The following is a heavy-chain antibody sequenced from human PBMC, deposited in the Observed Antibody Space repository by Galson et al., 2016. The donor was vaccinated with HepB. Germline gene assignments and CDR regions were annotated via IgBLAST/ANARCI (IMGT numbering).Heavy chain of an antibody. J-gene: IGHJ4*02. V-gene: IGHV3-21*01. CDR1: GFTFSDYT. Sequence: SLRLSCAVSGFTFSDYTMNWVRQAPGKGLEWVSSISSSSNYIYYPDSLKGRFTISRDNAKNSLYLHMNSLRVEDTAVYYCAKVRYGSGWALEYWGQGTLVTGSS. D-gene: IGHD6-19*01. CDR3: AKVRYGSGWALEY. CDR2: ISSSSNYI.